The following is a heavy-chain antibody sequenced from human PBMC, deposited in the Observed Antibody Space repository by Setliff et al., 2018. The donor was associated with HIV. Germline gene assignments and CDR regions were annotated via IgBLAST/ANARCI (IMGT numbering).Heavy chain of an antibody. D-gene: IGHD1-7*01. J-gene: IGHJ4*02. Sequence: PGGSLRLSCAASGFTFSSYTMNWVRQAPGKGLEWVSSISSSSYYIYYADSVKGRFTISRDNAKNSLYLQMNSLRAEDTAVYYYAREASTGTLDYWGQGTLVTVSS. CDR3: AREASTGTLDY. CDR1: GFTFSSYT. CDR2: ISSSSYYI. V-gene: IGHV3-21*01.